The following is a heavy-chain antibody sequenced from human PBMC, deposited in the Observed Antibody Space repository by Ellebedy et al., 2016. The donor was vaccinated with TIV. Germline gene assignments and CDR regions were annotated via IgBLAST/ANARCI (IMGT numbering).Heavy chain of an antibody. CDR1: GFPFSSYS. CDR3: ARDQHFAFDV. D-gene: IGHD2/OR15-2a*01. V-gene: IGHV3-48*02. CDR2: ISRDGVAT. Sequence: PGGSLRLSCAASGFPFSSYSMNRVRQAPGKGLEWLSYISRDGVATYYADSVRGRFTISRDNVKNSMFLQMNSLRDDDTAVYSCARDQHFAFDVWGRGTLVTVSS. J-gene: IGHJ2*01.